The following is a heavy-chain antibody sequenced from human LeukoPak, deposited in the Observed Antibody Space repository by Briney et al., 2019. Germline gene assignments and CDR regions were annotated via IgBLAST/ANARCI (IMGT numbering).Heavy chain of an antibody. D-gene: IGHD6-6*01. CDR2: IYYSGST. Sequence: SQTLSLTCTVSGGSISSGDYYWSWIRQPPGKGLEWIGYIYYSGSTYYNPSLKSRVTISVDTSKNQFSLKLSSVTAADTAVYYCARVGGSSSLRGRTDLTVIDPWGQGTLVTVSS. J-gene: IGHJ5*02. V-gene: IGHV4-30-4*01. CDR3: ARVGGSSSLRGRTDLTVIDP. CDR1: GGSISSGDYY.